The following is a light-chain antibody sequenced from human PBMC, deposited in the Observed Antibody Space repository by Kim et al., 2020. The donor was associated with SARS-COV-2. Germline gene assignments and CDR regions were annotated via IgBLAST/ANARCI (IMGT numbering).Light chain of an antibody. J-gene: IGLJ3*02. CDR3: SAWDSSLRAWG. Sequence: QAGLTQPPSVSKGLRQTATLTCTGNSNNVGNEGAAWLQQHQGHPPKLLSYRNNNRPSLISERFSASRSGNTASLTITGLQPEDEADYYCSAWDSSLRAWGCGGGTQRTVL. V-gene: IGLV10-54*01. CDR2: RNN. CDR1: SNNVGNEG.